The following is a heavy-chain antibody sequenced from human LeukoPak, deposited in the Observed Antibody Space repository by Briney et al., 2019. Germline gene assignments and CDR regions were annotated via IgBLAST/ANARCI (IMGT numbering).Heavy chain of an antibody. D-gene: IGHD3-22*01. CDR2: INTNTGNP. J-gene: IGHJ4*02. Sequence: GASVKVSCKASGYTFTTYAMNWVRQAPGQGLEWLGWINTNTGNPTYAQGFTGRFVFSLDTSVSTAYLQISGLKAEDTAVYYCARYYYDSSGYPSLDYWGQGTLVTVSS. CDR1: GYTFTTYA. CDR3: ARYYYDSSGYPSLDY. V-gene: IGHV7-4-1*02.